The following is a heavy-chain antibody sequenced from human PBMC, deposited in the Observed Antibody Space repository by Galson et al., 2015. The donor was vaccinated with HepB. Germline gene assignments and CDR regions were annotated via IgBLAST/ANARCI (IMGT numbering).Heavy chain of an antibody. Sequence: SLRLSCAASGSRLSDSWMTWVRQSAGKGLEWVSYISISSTTIYYADSVKGRITISRDNAKNLVFLQMNSLRDEDTALYYCVKNGDMVATIFAYWGQGALVTVSS. CDR2: ISISSTTI. CDR1: GSRLSDSW. CDR3: VKNGDMVATIFAY. J-gene: IGHJ4*02. V-gene: IGHV3-48*02. D-gene: IGHD5-12*01.